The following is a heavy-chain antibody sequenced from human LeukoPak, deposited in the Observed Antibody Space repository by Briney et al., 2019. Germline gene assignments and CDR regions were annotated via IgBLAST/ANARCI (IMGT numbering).Heavy chain of an antibody. J-gene: IGHJ4*02. CDR1: GFTFSNAW. V-gene: IGHV3-23*01. Sequence: GGSLRLSCAASGFTFSNAWMSWVRQAPGKGLEWVSTISGIGDSTYYADSVRGRFTISSDNSKNTMFLQMSSLRAEDTAIYYCAKGRGYCSGGSCYSDYWGQGTLVTVSS. CDR2: ISGIGDST. D-gene: IGHD2-15*01. CDR3: AKGRGYCSGGSCYSDY.